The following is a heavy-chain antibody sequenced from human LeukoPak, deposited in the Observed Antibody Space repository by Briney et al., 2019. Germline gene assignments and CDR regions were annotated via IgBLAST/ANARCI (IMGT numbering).Heavy chain of an antibody. CDR2: LSASGGTT. D-gene: IGHD3-22*01. Sequence: GGSLRLSYAGYGFTFNNNARIWLRQAPGEGLDWVSALSASGGTTYYADSVKGRFTISRDNSENTLYLQMNSLRAEDTAVYYCAKARWYYYDSSAERFFDYWGQGALVTVSS. CDR1: GFTFNNNA. CDR3: AKARWYYYDSSAERFFDY. V-gene: IGHV3-23*01. J-gene: IGHJ4*02.